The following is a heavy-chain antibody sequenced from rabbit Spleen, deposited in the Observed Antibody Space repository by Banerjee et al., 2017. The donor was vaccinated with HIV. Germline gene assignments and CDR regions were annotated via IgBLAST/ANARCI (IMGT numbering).Heavy chain of an antibody. J-gene: IGHJ4*01. V-gene: IGHV1S45*01. CDR2: IYAGSTGTT. CDR3: ARDLVAVIGWNFNL. CDR1: GFDFSSNV. Sequence: QEQLVESGGGLVQPEGSLTLTCTASGFDFSSNVMCWVRQAPGKGLGWIACIYAGSTGTTYYANWAKGRFTISKTSSTTVTLQMTSLTAADTATYFCARDLVAVIGWNFNLWGPGTLVTVS. D-gene: IGHD1-1*01.